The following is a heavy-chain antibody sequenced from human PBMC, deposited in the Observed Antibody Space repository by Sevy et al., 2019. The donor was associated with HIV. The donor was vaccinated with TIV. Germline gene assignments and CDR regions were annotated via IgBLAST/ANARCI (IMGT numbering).Heavy chain of an antibody. Sequence: GGSRRLSCAASGFSVSRNHINWVRQAPGKWQEWISVIYSDGTTQYADSVKGRFTISRDTSNNTVYLQVISLRADDTAAYYCARRLSSAWYFDFWGQGTLVTVSS. V-gene: IGHV3-53*01. CDR1: GFSVSRNH. J-gene: IGHJ4*02. D-gene: IGHD6-19*01. CDR3: ARRLSSAWYFDF. CDR2: IYSDGTT.